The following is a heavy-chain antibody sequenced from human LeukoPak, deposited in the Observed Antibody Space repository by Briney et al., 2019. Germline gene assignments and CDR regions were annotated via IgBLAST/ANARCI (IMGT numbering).Heavy chain of an antibody. D-gene: IGHD6-6*01. CDR2: MNPNSGGT. CDR1: GYTLTGYY. J-gene: IGHJ4*02. Sequence: GASVKVSCKASGYTLTGYYMHWVRQAPGQGLEWMGWMNPNSGGTKYAQKFQGRVTMTRDTSISTAYMELSRLRSDDTAMYYCARADGLAAPFDYWGQGTLVTVSS. CDR3: ARADGLAAPFDY. V-gene: IGHV1-2*02.